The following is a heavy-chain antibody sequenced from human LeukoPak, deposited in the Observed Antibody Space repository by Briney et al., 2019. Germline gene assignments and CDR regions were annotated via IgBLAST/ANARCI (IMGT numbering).Heavy chain of an antibody. J-gene: IGHJ5*02. D-gene: IGHD3-10*01. CDR2: IYYSGST. Sequence: SETLSLTCTVSGGSISSYYWSWNRQPPGKGLEWIGYIYYSGSTNYNPSLKSRVTISVDTSKNQFSLKLSSVTAADTAVYYCARYGSGSYSYSWFDPWGQGTLVTVSS. V-gene: IGHV4-59*08. CDR1: GGSISSYY. CDR3: ARYGSGSYSYSWFDP.